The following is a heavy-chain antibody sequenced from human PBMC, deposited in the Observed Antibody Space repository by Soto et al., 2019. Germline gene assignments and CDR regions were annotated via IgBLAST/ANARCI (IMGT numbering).Heavy chain of an antibody. J-gene: IGHJ3*02. CDR2: IIPIFGTA. CDR1: GGTFSSYA. D-gene: IGHD2-2*01. CDR3: ARDLLPAAPNDAFDI. Sequence: SVKVSCKASGGTFSSYAISWVRQAPGQGLEWMGGIIPIFGTANYAQKFQGRVTITADESTSTAYMQLSSLRSEDTAVYYCARDLLPAAPNDAFDIWGQGTMVTVSS. V-gene: IGHV1-69*13.